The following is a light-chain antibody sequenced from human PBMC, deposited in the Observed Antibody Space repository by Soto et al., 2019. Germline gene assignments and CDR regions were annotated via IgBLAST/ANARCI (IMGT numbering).Light chain of an antibody. J-gene: IGKJ1*01. CDR3: QQYGSSLTWT. CDR2: GAS. CDR1: QSVSSSY. Sequence: ESELTQSPGTLSLSPVEGPTLSCSASQSVSSSYLAWYQQKPGQAPRLLIYGASSRATGIPDRFSGSGSGTDFTLTISRLEPEDFAVYYCQQYGSSLTWTFGQGTKVDIK. V-gene: IGKV3-20*01.